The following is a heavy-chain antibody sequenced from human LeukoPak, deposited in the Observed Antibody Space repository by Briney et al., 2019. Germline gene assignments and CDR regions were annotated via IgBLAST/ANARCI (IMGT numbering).Heavy chain of an antibody. Sequence: SETLSLTCTVSGGSISSGDYYWSWIRQPPGKGLEWIGYIYYSGSTYYNPSLKSRVTVSVDTSKNQFSLKLSSVTAADTAVYYCARAEWAAVDYWGQGTLVTVSS. V-gene: IGHV4-30-4*08. CDR1: GGSISSGDYY. J-gene: IGHJ4*02. CDR2: IYYSGST. CDR3: ARAEWAAVDY. D-gene: IGHD1-14*01.